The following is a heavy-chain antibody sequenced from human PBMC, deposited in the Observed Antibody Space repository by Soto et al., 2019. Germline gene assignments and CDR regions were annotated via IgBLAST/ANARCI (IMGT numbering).Heavy chain of an antibody. CDR1: GFTFSSYA. J-gene: IGHJ5*02. CDR2: ISGSGGST. Sequence: EVQLLESGGGLVQPGGSLRLSCAASGFTFSSYAMGWVRQAPGKGLEWVSAISGSGGSTYYADSVKGRFTISRDNSKNTLYLQMNSLRAEDTAVYYCAKDGNPIPYLTGYYRLGWFDPWGQGTLVTVSS. CDR3: AKDGNPIPYLTGYYRLGWFDP. V-gene: IGHV3-23*01. D-gene: IGHD3-9*01.